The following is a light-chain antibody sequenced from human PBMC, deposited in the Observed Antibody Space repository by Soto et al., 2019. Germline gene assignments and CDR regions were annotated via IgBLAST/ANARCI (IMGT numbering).Light chain of an antibody. CDR1: SSDAGSYNL. CDR2: EGN. CDR3: CSYTGSSTS. J-gene: IGLJ3*02. V-gene: IGLV2-23*01. Sequence: QSALTQPASVSGSPGQSITMSCAGASSDAGSYNLVSWYQQYPGKAPKLIIYEGNKRPSGVSNRFSGSGSGNTASLTISGLQAEDAADYYCCSYTGSSTSFGGGTKLTVL.